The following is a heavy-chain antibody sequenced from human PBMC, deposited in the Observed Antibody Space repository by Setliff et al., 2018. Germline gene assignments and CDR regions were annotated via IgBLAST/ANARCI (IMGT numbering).Heavy chain of an antibody. D-gene: IGHD6-19*01. J-gene: IGHJ4*02. CDR3: ATFGPCKGVSGTCPPRDS. Sequence: PSETLSLTCSVSGGSLSGSSDYWSWIRQPPGKGLEWIGSVHYSGTTYYNPSLKSRLTMSVDKNHFSLRVSSVTAADTAVYFCATFGPCKGVSGTCPPRDSWGQGTLVTVSS. CDR1: GGSLSGSSDY. CDR2: VHYSGTT. V-gene: IGHV4-39*07.